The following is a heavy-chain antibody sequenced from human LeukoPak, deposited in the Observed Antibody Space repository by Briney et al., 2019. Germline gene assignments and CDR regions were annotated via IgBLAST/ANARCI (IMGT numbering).Heavy chain of an antibody. J-gene: IGHJ4*02. Sequence: PGGSLRLSCAASGFTFRSYWMSWVRQAPGQGLEWVAHIKQDGSEKYYVDSVKGRFTISRDNAKNALYLQMNSLRAEDTAVYYCARGFSSGWYYYFDYWGQGTLVTVSS. CDR3: ARGFSSGWYYYFDY. D-gene: IGHD6-19*01. CDR1: GFTFRSYW. CDR2: IKQDGSEK. V-gene: IGHV3-7*01.